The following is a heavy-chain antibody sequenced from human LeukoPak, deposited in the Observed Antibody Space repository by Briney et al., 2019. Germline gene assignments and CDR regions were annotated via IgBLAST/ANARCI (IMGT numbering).Heavy chain of an antibody. Sequence: EASVKVSCKASGYTFTNYGVTWVRQAPGQGLEWMGWNNPYSGGAHYAQNLQDRLTMTTDTSTSMAFMELRSLRPDDTAVYFCARWGLVAPGTYYYYYMDVWGRGTTVTVSS. V-gene: IGHV1-18*01. D-gene: IGHD2-2*01. J-gene: IGHJ6*03. CDR1: GYTFTNYG. CDR3: ARWGLVAPGTYYYYYMDV. CDR2: NNPYSGGA.